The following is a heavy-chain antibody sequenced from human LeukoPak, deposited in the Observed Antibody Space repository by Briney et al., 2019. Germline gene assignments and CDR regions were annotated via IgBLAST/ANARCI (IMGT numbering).Heavy chain of an antibody. Sequence: PSETLSLTCAVYGGSFSGYYWSWIRQPPGKGLEWIGEINHSGSTNYNPSLKSRVTISVDTSKNQFSLKPSSVTAADTAVYYCARGLGATGPYDYWGQGTLVTVSS. J-gene: IGHJ4*02. V-gene: IGHV4-34*01. CDR3: ARGLGATGPYDY. D-gene: IGHD3-9*01. CDR1: GGSFSGYY. CDR2: INHSGST.